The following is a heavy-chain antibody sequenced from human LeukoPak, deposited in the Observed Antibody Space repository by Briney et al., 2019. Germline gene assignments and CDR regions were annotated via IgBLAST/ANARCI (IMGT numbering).Heavy chain of an antibody. Sequence: SETLSLTCNVSGAFISSSWWSWIRQPPGKRLEGIGSFFDGGNLKYNYHLRGRVTISGHMSDNQLSLKLSSVTAADTALYYCVKDGGGYWGQGTLVIVSS. CDR2: FFDGGNL. D-gene: IGHD3-16*01. CDR3: VKDGGGY. CDR1: GAFISSSW. J-gene: IGHJ4*02. V-gene: IGHV4-59*01.